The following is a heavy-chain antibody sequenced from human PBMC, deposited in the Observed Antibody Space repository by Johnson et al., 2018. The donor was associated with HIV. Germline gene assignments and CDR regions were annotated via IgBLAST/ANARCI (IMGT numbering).Heavy chain of an antibody. V-gene: IGHV3-23*04. Sequence: VQVVESGGGLVQPGGSLRHSCADSGFTFNNYGLSCVRQAPGKGLEWVSVISGSVGSTHNADSVKGRFTISRDNSKNTLYLQMSSLGAEDTAVYYCARACRDGYTCDAFDIWGQGTMVTVSS. CDR1: GFTFNNYG. CDR3: ARACRDGYTCDAFDI. CDR2: ISGSVGST. J-gene: IGHJ3*02. D-gene: IGHD5-24*01.